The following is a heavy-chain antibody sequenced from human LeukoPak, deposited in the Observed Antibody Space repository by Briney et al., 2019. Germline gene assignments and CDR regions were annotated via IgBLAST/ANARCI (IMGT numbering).Heavy chain of an antibody. J-gene: IGHJ4*02. CDR3: ARSNYGDYEVPYFDY. D-gene: IGHD4-17*01. Sequence: GGSLRLSCAASGFTFSSYGMHWVRQAPGKGLEWVAVISYDGSNKYYADSVKGRFTISRDNSKNTLYLQMNSLRAEDTAVYYCARSNYGDYEVPYFDYWGQGTLVTVSS. CDR2: ISYDGSNK. V-gene: IGHV3-30*03. CDR1: GFTFSSYG.